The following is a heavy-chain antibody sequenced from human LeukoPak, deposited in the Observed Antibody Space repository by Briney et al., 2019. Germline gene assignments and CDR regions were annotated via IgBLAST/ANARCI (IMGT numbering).Heavy chain of an antibody. V-gene: IGHV1-8*01. Sequence: GASVKVSCKASGYTFTSYDINWVRQATGQGLEWMGWMNPNSGNTGYAQKFQGRVTMTRNTSISTAYMELRSLRSDDTAVYYCARDWGAKARNAFDIWGQGTMVTVSS. CDR3: ARDWGAKARNAFDI. J-gene: IGHJ3*02. CDR2: MNPNSGNT. D-gene: IGHD1-26*01. CDR1: GYTFTSYD.